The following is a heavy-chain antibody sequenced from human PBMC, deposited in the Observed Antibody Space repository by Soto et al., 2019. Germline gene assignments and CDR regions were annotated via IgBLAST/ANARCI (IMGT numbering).Heavy chain of an antibody. CDR2: INAGNGNT. V-gene: IGHV1-3*01. CDR3: ARSGVGIAAAGTWKPPNILFDY. D-gene: IGHD6-13*01. CDR1: GYTFTSYA. Sequence: GASVQVSCKASGYTFTSYAMHWVRQAPGQRLEWMGWINAGNGNTKYSQKFQGRVTITRDTSASTAYMELSSLRSEDTAVYYCARSGVGIAAAGTWKPPNILFDYWGQGTLVTVSS. J-gene: IGHJ4*02.